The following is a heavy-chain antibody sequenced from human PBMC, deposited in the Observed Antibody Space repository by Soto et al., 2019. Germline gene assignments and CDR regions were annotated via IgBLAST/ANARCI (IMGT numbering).Heavy chain of an antibody. Sequence: QVQLQESGPGLVKPSETLSLTCTVSGGSISSYYWSWIRQPPGKGLEWIGYIYYSGSTNYNPSLKSRVTISVDTSKHQSSLKLSSVTAADTAVYYCARHRSGGSMKNDYWGQGTLVTVSS. D-gene: IGHD2-15*01. CDR3: ARHRSGGSMKNDY. J-gene: IGHJ4*02. V-gene: IGHV4-59*08. CDR1: GGSISSYY. CDR2: IYYSGST.